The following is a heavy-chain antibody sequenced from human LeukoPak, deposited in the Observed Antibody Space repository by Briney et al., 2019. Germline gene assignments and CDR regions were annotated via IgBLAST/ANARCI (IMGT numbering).Heavy chain of an antibody. CDR3: AKGSFMVRFYGMDV. CDR1: GFTFSSYA. Sequence: GVSLRLSCAASGFTFSSYAMSWVRQAPGKGLEWVSAISGSGRSTYYADSVKGRFTISRDNSKNTLYLQMNSLRAEDTAVYYCAKGSFMVRFYGMDVWGQGTTVTVSS. D-gene: IGHD3-10*01. J-gene: IGHJ6*02. CDR2: ISGSGRST. V-gene: IGHV3-23*01.